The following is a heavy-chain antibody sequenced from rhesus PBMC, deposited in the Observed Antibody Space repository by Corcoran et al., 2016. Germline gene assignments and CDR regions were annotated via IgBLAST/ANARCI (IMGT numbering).Heavy chain of an antibody. Sequence: QVQLQESGPGLVKPSGTLSLNCAVSGGSISDDYYWSWIRQPPGKGLEWIGYIYGSGGATKSNPCPKNRVTISIDTSKNPFSLKRSAAPAADTAVDYCARDGHDYGNYDDYWGQGVLVTVSS. J-gene: IGHJ4*01. V-gene: IGHV4-106*01. CDR1: GGSISDDYY. CDR3: ARDGHDYGNYDDY. D-gene: IGHD4-29*01. CDR2: IYGSGGAT.